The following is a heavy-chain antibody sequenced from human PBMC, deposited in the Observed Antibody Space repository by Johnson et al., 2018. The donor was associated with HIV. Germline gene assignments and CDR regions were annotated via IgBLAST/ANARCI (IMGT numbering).Heavy chain of an antibody. CDR1: EFTFSNHD. CDR3: TTDPAGMGAPDPYCGGDCYSWGDAFDI. V-gene: IGHV3-13*01. J-gene: IGHJ3*02. Sequence: VQLVESGGGLVQPGGSLRLSCAASEFTFSNHDMHWVRQTTGKGLEWVSGIAFSGNINQPESVKGRFNISRDTVKGVLYLQMNSLTAADTAVYYCTTDPAGMGAPDPYCGGDCYSWGDAFDIWGQGTMVTVSS. CDR2: IAFSGNI. D-gene: IGHD2-21*02.